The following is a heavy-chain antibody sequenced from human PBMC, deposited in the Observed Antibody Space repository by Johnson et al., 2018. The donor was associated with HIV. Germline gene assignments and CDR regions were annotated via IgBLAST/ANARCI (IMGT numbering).Heavy chain of an antibody. Sequence: QVQLVESGGGLIQPGRSLRLSCAASGFTFSSYAMHWVRQAPGKGLEWVASISYDGSNKYYADSVKGRFTISRDNSKNTLFLQMNSLRVEDTAVYYCARRLWFRNLYDAFDIWGQGTMVTVSS. CDR2: ISYDGSNK. J-gene: IGHJ3*02. CDR3: ARRLWFRNLYDAFDI. CDR1: GFTFSSYA. V-gene: IGHV3-30*04. D-gene: IGHD3-10*01.